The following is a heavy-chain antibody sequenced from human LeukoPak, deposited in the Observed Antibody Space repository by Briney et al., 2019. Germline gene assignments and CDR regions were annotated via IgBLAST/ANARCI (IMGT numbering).Heavy chain of an antibody. V-gene: IGHV1-69*13. CDR3: ARAQGGIAASDAFDI. CDR2: IIPIFGTA. J-gene: IGHJ3*02. Sequence: SVKVSCKASGGTFSSYAISWVRQAPGQGLGWMGGIIPIFGTANYAQKFQGRVTITADESTSTAYMELSSLRSEDTAVYYCARAQGGIAASDAFDIWGQGTMVTVSS. CDR1: GGTFSSYA. D-gene: IGHD6-13*01.